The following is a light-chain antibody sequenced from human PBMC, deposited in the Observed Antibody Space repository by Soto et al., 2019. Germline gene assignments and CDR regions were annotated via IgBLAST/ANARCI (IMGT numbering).Light chain of an antibody. CDR2: GAS. Sequence: EIVLTQSPGTLSLSPGERATHSCRASQSVSSAYLAWYQQKPGQAPRLLIYGASSRATGIPDRFSGSVYGTDFTLTISRLEPEDFAVYYCQQYHSSPLITFGQGTRLEIK. J-gene: IGKJ5*01. V-gene: IGKV3-20*01. CDR1: QSVSSAY. CDR3: QQYHSSPLIT.